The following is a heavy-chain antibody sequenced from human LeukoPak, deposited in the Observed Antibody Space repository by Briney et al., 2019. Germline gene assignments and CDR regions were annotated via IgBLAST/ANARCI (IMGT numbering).Heavy chain of an antibody. Sequence: PGGSLRLSCAASGFTFDDYAMHWVRQAPGKGLEWVSLISWDGGSTYYADSVKGRFTISRDNSKNSLYLQMNSLRAEDTALYYCAKDIGDGYNYGVVSNWGQGTLVTVSS. CDR1: GFTFDDYA. CDR3: AKDIGDGYNYGVVSN. CDR2: ISWDGGST. J-gene: IGHJ4*02. D-gene: IGHD5-24*01. V-gene: IGHV3-43D*04.